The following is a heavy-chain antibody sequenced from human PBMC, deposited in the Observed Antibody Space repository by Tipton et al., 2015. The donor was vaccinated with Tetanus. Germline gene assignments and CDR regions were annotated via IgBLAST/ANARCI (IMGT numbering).Heavy chain of an antibody. Sequence: LRPSCAVYGGSFSGYYWSWIRQPPGKGLEWIGEINHSGSTNYNPSLKSRVTISVDTSKNQFSLKLSSVTAADTAVYYCARGRVAVADDAFDIWGQGTMVTVSS. J-gene: IGHJ3*02. CDR2: INHSGST. CDR3: ARGRVAVADDAFDI. D-gene: IGHD6-19*01. CDR1: GGSFSGYY. V-gene: IGHV4-34*01.